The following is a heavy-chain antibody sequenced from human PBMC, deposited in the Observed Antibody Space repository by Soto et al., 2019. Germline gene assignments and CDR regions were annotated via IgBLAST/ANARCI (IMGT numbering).Heavy chain of an antibody. CDR2: IIPIFGTA. Sequence: SVKVSCKASGGTFSSYAISWVRQAPGQGLEWMGGIIPIFGTANYAQKFQGRVTITADESTSTAYMYLSSLISDVTAVYYCARLGSASGLTFDYLGQGTLVTVSS. D-gene: IGHD6-6*01. CDR3: ARLGSASGLTFDY. V-gene: IGHV1-69*13. CDR1: GGTFSSYA. J-gene: IGHJ4*02.